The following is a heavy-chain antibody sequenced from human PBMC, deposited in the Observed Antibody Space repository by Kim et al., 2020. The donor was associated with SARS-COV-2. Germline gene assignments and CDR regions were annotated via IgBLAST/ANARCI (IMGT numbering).Heavy chain of an antibody. J-gene: IGHJ4*02. CDR3: ARGKSRSSWYKAGFYFDY. Sequence: QGRVTITADESTSTAYMELSSLRSEDTAVYYCARGKSRSSWYKAGFYFDYWGQGTLVTVSS. D-gene: IGHD6-13*01. V-gene: IGHV1-69*01.